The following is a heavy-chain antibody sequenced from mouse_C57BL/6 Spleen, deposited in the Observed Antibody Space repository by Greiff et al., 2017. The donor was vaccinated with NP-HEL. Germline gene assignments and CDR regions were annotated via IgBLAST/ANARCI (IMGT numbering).Heavy chain of an antibody. V-gene: IGHV1-26*01. Sequence: EVQLQQSGPELVKPGASVKISCKASGYTFTDYYMHWVKQSHGKSLEWIGDINPNNGGTSYNQKFKGKATLTVDKSSSTAYMELRSLTSEDSAVYYCSSRYYASSWGDYWGQGTTLTVSS. D-gene: IGHD1-1*01. CDR1: GYTFTDYY. CDR3: SSRYYASSWGDY. J-gene: IGHJ2*01. CDR2: INPNNGGT.